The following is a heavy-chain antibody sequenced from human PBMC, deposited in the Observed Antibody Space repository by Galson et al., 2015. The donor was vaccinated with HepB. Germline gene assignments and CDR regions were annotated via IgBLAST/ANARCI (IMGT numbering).Heavy chain of an antibody. D-gene: IGHD3-22*01. CDR1: GFTFTSSA. Sequence: SVKVSCKASGFTFTSSAVQWVRQARGQRLEWIGWIVVGSGSTNYAQKFQERVTITRDMSTSTAYMELSSLRSEDTAVYYCAADRSRDSSGRWGDLFDYWGQGTLVTVSS. J-gene: IGHJ4*02. CDR2: IVVGSGST. CDR3: AADRSRDSSGRWGDLFDY. V-gene: IGHV1-58*01.